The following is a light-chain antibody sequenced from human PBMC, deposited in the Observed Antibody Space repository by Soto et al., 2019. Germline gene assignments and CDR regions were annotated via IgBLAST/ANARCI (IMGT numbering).Light chain of an antibody. J-gene: IGKJ4*01. CDR2: DAS. Sequence: IVLTQSPDTLSLSPGERATLSCRASQSVRAYLAWYQQKPGQAPRLLIYDASNRATGIPARFSGRGSGTDFTLTISSLEPEDFGVYYCQQRSSWPLTFGGWTKVEIK. CDR3: QQRSSWPLT. V-gene: IGKV3-11*01. CDR1: QSVRAY.